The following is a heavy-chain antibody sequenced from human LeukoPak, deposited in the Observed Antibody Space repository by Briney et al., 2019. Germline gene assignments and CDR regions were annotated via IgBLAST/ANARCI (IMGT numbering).Heavy chain of an antibody. CDR2: IYYSGST. V-gene: IGHV4-59*01. D-gene: IGHD4-17*01. CDR3: ARDFSATTVDAFDI. CDR1: GGSISSYY. Sequence: SENLSLTCTVSGGSISSYYWSWIRQPPGKGLEWIGYIYYSGSTNYNPSLKSRVTISVDTSKNQFSLKLSSVTAADTAVYYCARDFSATTVDAFDIWGQGTMVTVSS. J-gene: IGHJ3*02.